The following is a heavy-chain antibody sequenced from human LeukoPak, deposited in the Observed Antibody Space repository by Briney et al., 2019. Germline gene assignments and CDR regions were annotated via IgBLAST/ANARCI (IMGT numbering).Heavy chain of an antibody. CDR3: ARVTKLLWFGEPRTYYFDY. V-gene: IGHV4-34*01. J-gene: IGHJ4*02. CDR1: GGSFSGYY. D-gene: IGHD3-10*01. CDR2: INHSGST. Sequence: SETLSLTCAVYGGSFSGYYWSWIRQPPGKGLEWIGEINHSGSTNYNPSLKSRVTISVDTSKNQFSLKLSSVTAADTAVYYCARVTKLLWFGEPRTYYFDYWGQGTLVTVSS.